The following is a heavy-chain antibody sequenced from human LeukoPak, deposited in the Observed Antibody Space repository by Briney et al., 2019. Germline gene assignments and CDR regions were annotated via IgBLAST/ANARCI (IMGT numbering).Heavy chain of an antibody. CDR2: IKQDGSEK. J-gene: IGHJ4*02. Sequence: GGSLRLSCAASGFTFSSYWMSWVRQAPGKGLEWVANIKQDGSEKYYVDSVKGRFTISRDNAKNSLYLQMNSLRAEDTAVYYCARDLVATVTPFDYWGQGTLVTVSS. D-gene: IGHD4-17*01. CDR3: ARDLVATVTPFDY. CDR1: GFTFSSYW. V-gene: IGHV3-7*01.